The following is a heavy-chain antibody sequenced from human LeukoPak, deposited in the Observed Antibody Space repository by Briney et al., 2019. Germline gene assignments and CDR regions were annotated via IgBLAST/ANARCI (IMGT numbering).Heavy chain of an antibody. J-gene: IGHJ4*02. CDR2: IWFDKNQ. CDR3: AKDRHSSGWYSIYDY. CDR1: GFILNDYG. Sequence: GRSLRLSCAASGFILNDYGMHWVRQAPGKGLEWVADIWFDKNQHFADSVKGRFAISRDNSKNTVYLQINSLRAEDTAVYYCAKDRHSSGWYSIYDYWGQGTLVTVSS. D-gene: IGHD6-19*01. V-gene: IGHV3-33*03.